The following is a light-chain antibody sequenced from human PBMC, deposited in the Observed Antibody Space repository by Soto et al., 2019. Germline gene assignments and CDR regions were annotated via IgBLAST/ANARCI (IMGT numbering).Light chain of an antibody. CDR1: ENIKQN. Sequence: ETVMTQSPATLSVSPGQGATLSCRATENIKQNLAWYQQKPGQAPRLLIHGASYRATGIPDRFSGRGSGTEFTLAISRLQSEDFAVYYCQQYNTWPLTFGGGTKVEIK. J-gene: IGKJ4*01. CDR2: GAS. CDR3: QQYNTWPLT. V-gene: IGKV3-15*01.